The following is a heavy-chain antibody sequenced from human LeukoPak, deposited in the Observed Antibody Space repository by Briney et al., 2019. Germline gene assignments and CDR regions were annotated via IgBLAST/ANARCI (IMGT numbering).Heavy chain of an antibody. CDR1: GFTFSSYA. CDR2: ISYDGSNK. V-gene: IGHV3-30-3*01. Sequence: GRSLRLSCAASGFTFSSYAMHWVRQAPGKGLEWVAVISYDGSNKYYADSVKGRFTISRDNSKNTLYLQMNSLRAEDTAVYYCAREEDHYWGQGTLVTVSS. CDR3: AREEDHY. J-gene: IGHJ4*02.